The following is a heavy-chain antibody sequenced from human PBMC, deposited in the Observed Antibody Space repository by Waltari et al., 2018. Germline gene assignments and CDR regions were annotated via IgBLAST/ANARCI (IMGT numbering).Heavy chain of an antibody. Sequence: QVTLRESGPALVKPTQTLTLTCTFSGFSLSTSGMCVSWIRQPPGKALEWLARIDWDDDKYYSTSLKTRLTISKDTSKNQVVLTMTNMDPVDTATYYCARTRGYDILTGYYSYYGMDVWGQGTTVTVSS. CDR3: ARTRGYDILTGYYSYYGMDV. V-gene: IGHV2-70*15. D-gene: IGHD3-9*01. CDR1: GFSLSTSGMC. CDR2: IDWDDDK. J-gene: IGHJ6*02.